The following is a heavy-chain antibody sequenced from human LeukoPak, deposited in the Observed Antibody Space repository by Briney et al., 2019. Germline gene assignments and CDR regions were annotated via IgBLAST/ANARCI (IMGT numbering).Heavy chain of an antibody. D-gene: IGHD2-2*01. CDR3: ARDRLGYCSSTSCYGGGYYYYYGMDV. Sequence: SVKVSCKASGGTFSSYAISWVRQAPGQGLEWMGGIIPIFGTANYAQKFQGRVTITADESTSTAYMELSSLRSEDTAVYYCARDRLGYCSSTSCYGGGYYYYYGMDVWGQGSTVTVSS. CDR2: IIPIFGTA. J-gene: IGHJ6*02. CDR1: GGTFSSYA. V-gene: IGHV1-69*13.